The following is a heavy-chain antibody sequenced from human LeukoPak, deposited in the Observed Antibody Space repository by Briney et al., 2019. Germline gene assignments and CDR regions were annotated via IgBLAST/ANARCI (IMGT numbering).Heavy chain of an antibody. D-gene: IGHD6-13*01. CDR3: ARIGYSSTPDAFDI. V-gene: IGHV3-53*01. Sequence: TGGSLRLSCAASGFAVSSNYMSWVRQAPGKGLEWVSVIYSGGSTYYADSVKGRFTISRDNSKNTLYLQMNSLRAEDTAVYYCARIGYSSTPDAFDIWGQGTMVTVSS. CDR1: GFAVSSNY. J-gene: IGHJ3*02. CDR2: IYSGGST.